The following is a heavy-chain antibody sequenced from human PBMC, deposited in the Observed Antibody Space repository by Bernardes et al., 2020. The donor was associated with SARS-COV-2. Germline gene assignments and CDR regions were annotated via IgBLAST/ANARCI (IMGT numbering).Heavy chain of an antibody. Sequence: GGSLRLSCAASGSTLSMNCMHWVRQVPGKGLVWVSHINSDGSGTSYADSVKGRFTISRDNAKNTLYLQMHSLRAEDSAVYFCARDSSVEFDYWGRGTLVTVSS. J-gene: IGHJ4*02. CDR1: GSTLSMNC. CDR2: INSDGSGT. V-gene: IGHV3-74*01. CDR3: ARDSSVEFDY.